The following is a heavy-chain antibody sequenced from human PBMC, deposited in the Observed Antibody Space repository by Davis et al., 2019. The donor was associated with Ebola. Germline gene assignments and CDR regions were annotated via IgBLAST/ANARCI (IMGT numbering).Heavy chain of an antibody. CDR2: IRSKANSYAT. CDR1: GFTFSGSA. D-gene: IGHD3-10*01. Sequence: GGSLRLSCAASGFTFSGSAMHWVRQASGKGLEWVGRIRSKANSYATAYAASVKGRFTISRDDSKNTAYLQMNSLKTKDTAVYYCTSSMVQGVIITKNFNYWGQGTLVTVSS. J-gene: IGHJ4*02. CDR3: TSSMVQGVIITKNFNY. V-gene: IGHV3-73*01.